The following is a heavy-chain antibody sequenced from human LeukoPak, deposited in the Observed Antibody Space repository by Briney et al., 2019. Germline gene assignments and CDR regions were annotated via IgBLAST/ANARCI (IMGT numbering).Heavy chain of an antibody. V-gene: IGHV4-59*01. CDR3: ARSTQGAVAGKFDY. CDR2: IYNSGST. Sequence: PSETLSLTCTVSGGSISSYYWSWIRQPPGKGLEWIGYIYNSGSTNYNPSLKSRVTISVDTSKNQLSLKLSSVTAADTAVYFCARSTQGAVAGKFDYWGQGTLVTVSS. D-gene: IGHD6-19*01. J-gene: IGHJ4*02. CDR1: GGSISSYY.